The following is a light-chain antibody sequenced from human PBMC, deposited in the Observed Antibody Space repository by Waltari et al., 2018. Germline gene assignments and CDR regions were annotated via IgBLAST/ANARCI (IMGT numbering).Light chain of an antibody. CDR3: SSYASSSTYI. Sequence: QAALTQSPSVSGSPGQSVTLSCTGTSSDIGGYTRFPWYQQHPGKAPKLMIYEVSKRPSGVSDRFSGSKSGNTASLTISGLQAEDEADYYCSSYASSSTYIFGAGTRLTVL. CDR2: EVS. V-gene: IGLV2-14*01. J-gene: IGLJ1*01. CDR1: SSDIGGYTR.